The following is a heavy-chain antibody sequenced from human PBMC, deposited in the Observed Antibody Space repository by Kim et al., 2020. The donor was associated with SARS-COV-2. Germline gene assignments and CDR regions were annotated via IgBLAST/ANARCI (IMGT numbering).Heavy chain of an antibody. CDR2: ISGDGGST. Sequence: LSLTCAASGFTFDDYAMHWVRQAPGKGLEWVSLISGDGGSTYYADSVKGRFTISRDNSKNSLYLQMNSLRTEDTALYYCAKAHYGDPPHAFDIWGQGTMVTVSS. D-gene: IGHD4-17*01. CDR3: AKAHYGDPPHAFDI. V-gene: IGHV3-43*02. J-gene: IGHJ3*02. CDR1: GFTFDDYA.